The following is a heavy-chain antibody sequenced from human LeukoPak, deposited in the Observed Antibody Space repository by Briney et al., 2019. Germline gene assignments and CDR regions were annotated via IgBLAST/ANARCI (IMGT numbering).Heavy chain of an antibody. CDR3: ARMSSSGWYFFDY. D-gene: IGHD6-19*01. CDR2: IYYSGST. J-gene: IGHJ4*02. Sequence: SQTLSLTCTVSGGSISSYYWSWIRQPPGKGLEWIGYIYYSGSTNYNPSLKSRVTISVDTSKNQFSLKLSSVTAADTAVYYCARMSSSGWYFFDYWGQGTLVTVSS. CDR1: GGSISSYY. V-gene: IGHV4-59*01.